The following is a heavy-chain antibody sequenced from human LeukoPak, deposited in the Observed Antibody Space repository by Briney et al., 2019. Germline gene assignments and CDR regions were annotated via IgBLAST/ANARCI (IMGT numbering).Heavy chain of an antibody. D-gene: IGHD2-2*01. CDR1: GYTFTGYY. Sequence: GASVKVSCKASGYTFTGYYMHWVRQAPGQGLEWMGWINTNTGNPTYAQGFTGRFVFSLDTSVSTAYLQISSLKAEDTAVYYCARDPLRGYCSSTSCYPNWFDPWGQGTLVTVSS. CDR3: ARDPLRGYCSSTSCYPNWFDP. V-gene: IGHV7-4-1*02. J-gene: IGHJ5*02. CDR2: INTNTGNP.